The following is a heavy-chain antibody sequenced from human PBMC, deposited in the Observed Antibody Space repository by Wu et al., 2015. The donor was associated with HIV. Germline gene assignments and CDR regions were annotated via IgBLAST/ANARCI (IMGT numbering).Heavy chain of an antibody. CDR2: IIPIFGTA. CDR3: ARGARDDYGIHRNDKWGYFDY. V-gene: IGHV1-69*01. D-gene: IGHD4-17*01. CDR1: GGTFSSYA. J-gene: IGHJ4*02. Sequence: QVQLKQSGPELKKPGSSVKVSCKASGGTFSSYAISWVRQAPGQGLEWMGGIIPIFGTANYAQKFQGRVTITADESTSTAYMELSSLRSEDTAVYYCARGARDDYGIHRNDKWGYFDYVGPGNPGHRLL.